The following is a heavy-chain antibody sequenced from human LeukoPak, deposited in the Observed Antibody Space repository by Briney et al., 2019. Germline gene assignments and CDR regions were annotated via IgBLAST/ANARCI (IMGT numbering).Heavy chain of an antibody. CDR2: VFYNGAT. J-gene: IGHJ4*02. D-gene: IGHD4-17*01. Sequence: PSETLSLTCIVSGGSISSSIYYWAWVRQPPGKGLEWIGTVFYNGATQYSPSLRSRVTISVDTSKNQFSLKLSSVTAADTAVYYCTRAFTVTMSRIVFEYWGQGTLVTVSS. CDR3: TRAFTVTMSRIVFEY. V-gene: IGHV4-39*07. CDR1: GGSISSSIYY.